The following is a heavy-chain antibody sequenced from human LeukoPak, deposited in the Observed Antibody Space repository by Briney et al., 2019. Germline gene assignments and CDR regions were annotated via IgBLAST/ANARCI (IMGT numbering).Heavy chain of an antibody. J-gene: IGHJ4*02. V-gene: IGHV3-74*01. CDR1: GFTFRTYW. CDR2: IKSDGTRT. Sequence: GGSLRLSCAASGFTFRTYWMHWVRHAPGKGLVWVSRIKSDGTRTDYADSVKGRFTISRDNAKNTLYLQMNNLRAEDTAVYYCARELPFDYWGQGTLVTVSS. CDR3: ARELPFDY.